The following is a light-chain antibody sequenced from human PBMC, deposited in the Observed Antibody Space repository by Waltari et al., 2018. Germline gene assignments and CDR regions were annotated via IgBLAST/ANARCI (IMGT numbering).Light chain of an antibody. Sequence: QSALTQPPSASGSPGQSVTISCTGTSSDIGGYSSVSWYQQHPGKAPKLMIYEVTKRPSGVPDRFSGSKSGNTASLTVSGLQAEDEADYYCSSYAGRNNLGVFGGGTKLTVL. J-gene: IGLJ3*02. V-gene: IGLV2-8*01. CDR1: SSDIGGYSS. CDR3: SSYAGRNNLGV. CDR2: EVT.